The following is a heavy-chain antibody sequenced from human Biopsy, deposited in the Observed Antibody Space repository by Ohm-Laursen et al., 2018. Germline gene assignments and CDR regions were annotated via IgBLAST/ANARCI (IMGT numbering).Heavy chain of an antibody. Sequence: TQTLTLTCSFSGFSLSARGMCVSWIRQARGKALEWLARVDWDDYKDYSASLQTKLSISKDTSNDQVVLTVNNVDPADTATYYCARTPILIVSAGLVYRHRRHLQGMDVWGQGIAVTVS. J-gene: IGHJ6*02. CDR1: GFSLSARGMC. D-gene: IGHD6-13*01. CDR2: VDWDDYK. V-gene: IGHV2-70*11. CDR3: ARTPILIVSAGLVYRHRRHLQGMDV.